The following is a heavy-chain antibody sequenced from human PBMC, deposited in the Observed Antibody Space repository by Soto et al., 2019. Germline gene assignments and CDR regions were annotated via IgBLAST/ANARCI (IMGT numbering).Heavy chain of an antibody. V-gene: IGHV1-2*02. CDR3: ARGPDYYDSSGRLFYYYYYGMDV. J-gene: IGHJ6*02. CDR2: INPNSGGT. CDR1: GYTLTGYY. Sequence: ASVKVSCKASGYTLTGYYIHWVLRARVQGLEWMGWINPNSGGTNYAQKFQGRVTMTRDTSISTAYMERSRLRSDDTAVYYCARGPDYYDSSGRLFYYYYYGMDVWGQGTTVTVSS. D-gene: IGHD3-22*01.